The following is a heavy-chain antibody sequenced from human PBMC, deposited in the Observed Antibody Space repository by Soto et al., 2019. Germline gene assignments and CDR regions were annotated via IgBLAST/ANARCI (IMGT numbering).Heavy chain of an antibody. Sequence: ASVKVSGKASGCTFTSYGINSVRQSPGQGLEWMGWISAYNGNTNYSQKLQCSVTMTTDTSTSAAYMERRSLRSHDTAVYYCARDGYSYGYSWYFDRWGSGTLVTVFS. CDR3: ARDGYSYGYSWYFDR. V-gene: IGHV1-18*01. D-gene: IGHD5-18*01. J-gene: IGHJ2*01. CDR1: GCTFTSYG. CDR2: ISAYNGNT.